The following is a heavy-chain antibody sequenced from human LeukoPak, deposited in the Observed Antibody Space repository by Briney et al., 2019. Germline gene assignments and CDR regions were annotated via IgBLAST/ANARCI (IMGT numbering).Heavy chain of an antibody. CDR3: ARGYYYDSSGYYLYYYYYGMDV. Sequence: GGSLRLSCAASGFIFSSYSMNWVRQAPGKGLEWVSYISTSSSTIYYADSVKGRFTISRDNSKNTLYLQMNSLRAEDTAVYYCARGYYYDSSGYYLYYYYYGMDVWGQGTTVTVSS. CDR2: ISTSSSTI. CDR1: GFIFSSYS. D-gene: IGHD3-22*01. J-gene: IGHJ6*02. V-gene: IGHV3-48*01.